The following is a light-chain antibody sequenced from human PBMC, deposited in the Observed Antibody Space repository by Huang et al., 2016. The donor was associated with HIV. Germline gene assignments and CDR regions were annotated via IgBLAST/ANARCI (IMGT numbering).Light chain of an antibody. J-gene: IGKJ4*01. CDR1: QDISSA. Sequence: AIQLTQSPSSLSASVGDRVTITCRASQDISSAVAWYQQKQGKAPKLLIYDASTLESGVPSRFSGSGSGTDFTLTISSLQPEDFATYYCQQFDNFLLTFGGGTKVEIE. CDR3: QQFDNFLLT. V-gene: IGKV1D-13*01. CDR2: DAS.